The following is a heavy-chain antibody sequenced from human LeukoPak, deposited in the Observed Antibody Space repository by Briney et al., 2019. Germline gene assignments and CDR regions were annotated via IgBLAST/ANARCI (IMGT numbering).Heavy chain of an antibody. V-gene: IGHV3-74*01. CDR2: IKTDGSTI. CDR1: GFIFSNYW. CDR3: ARVGQGEWFFDL. Sequence: GGSLRLSCAASGFIFSNYWMHWVRQAPGKGLVWVSRIKTDGSTITYADSAKGRFTISRDNAMNTLYLQMNSLGAEDTAVYYCARVGQGEWFFDLWGRGTLVTVSS. D-gene: IGHD1-26*01. J-gene: IGHJ2*01.